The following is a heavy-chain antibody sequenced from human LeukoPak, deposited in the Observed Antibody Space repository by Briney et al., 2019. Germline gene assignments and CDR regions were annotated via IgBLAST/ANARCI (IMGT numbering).Heavy chain of an antibody. CDR1: GYTFTGYY. Sequence: ASVKVSCKASGYTFTGYYMHWVRQAPGQGLEWMGWINPNSGGTNYAQKFQGRVTMTRDTSISTAYMELSRLRSDDTAVYYCVSPRDFDWSYGMDVWGQGTTVTVSS. CDR3: VSPRDFDWSYGMDV. CDR2: INPNSGGT. V-gene: IGHV1-2*02. D-gene: IGHD3-9*01. J-gene: IGHJ6*02.